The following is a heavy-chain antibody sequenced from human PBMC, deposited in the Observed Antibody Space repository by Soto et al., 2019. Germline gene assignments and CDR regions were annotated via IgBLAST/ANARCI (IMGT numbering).Heavy chain of an antibody. J-gene: IGHJ4*02. V-gene: IGHV4-34*01. Sequence: QVQLQQWGAGLLKPSETLSLTCAVYGGSFSGYYWSWIRQPPGKGLEWIGEINHSGSTNYNPSLKSRVTISVDTSKNQFSLKLSSVTAADTAVYYCARGVCGGDCYSSKSRFDYWGQGTLVTVSS. D-gene: IGHD2-21*02. CDR1: GGSFSGYY. CDR2: INHSGST. CDR3: ARGVCGGDCYSSKSRFDY.